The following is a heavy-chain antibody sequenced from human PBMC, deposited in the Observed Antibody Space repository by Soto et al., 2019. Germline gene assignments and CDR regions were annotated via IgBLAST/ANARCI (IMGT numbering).Heavy chain of an antibody. J-gene: IGHJ4*02. Sequence: EVQLVESGGGLVQPGRSLRLSCAASGFTFDDYAMHWVRHAPGTGLEWVSGIRWNSCSIGYADSVKGRFTISRDSAKNSLYLQMNSLTAEDPALYYCAKDRGLVLSFYFDYCGQGTLVPVSS. V-gene: IGHV3-9*01. D-gene: IGHD6-19*01. CDR3: AKDRGLVLSFYFDY. CDR2: IRWNSCSI. CDR1: GFTFDDYA.